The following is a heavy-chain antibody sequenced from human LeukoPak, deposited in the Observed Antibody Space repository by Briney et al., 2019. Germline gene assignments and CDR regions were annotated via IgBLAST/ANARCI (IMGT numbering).Heavy chain of an antibody. CDR3: ARVPRYFDWSYY. CDR1: GFSISSAYY. CDR2: IYYSGST. V-gene: IGHV4-38-2*02. D-gene: IGHD3-9*01. Sequence: SETLSLTCTVSGFSISSAYYWGWIRQPPGKGLEWIGSIYYSGSTYYSPSLKSRVTISVDTSKNQFSLKLSSVTAADTAVYYCARVPRYFDWSYYWGQGTLVTVSS. J-gene: IGHJ4*02.